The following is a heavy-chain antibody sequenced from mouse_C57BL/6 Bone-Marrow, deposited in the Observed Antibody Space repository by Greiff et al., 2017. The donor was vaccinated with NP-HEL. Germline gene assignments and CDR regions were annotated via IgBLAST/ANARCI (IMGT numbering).Heavy chain of an antibody. CDR2: ISSGSSTI. CDR1: GFTFSDYG. V-gene: IGHV5-17*01. J-gene: IGHJ2*01. D-gene: IGHD1-1*01. CDR3: ARPRGYGSSYYFDY. Sequence: EVNVVESGGGLVKPGGSLKLSCAASGFTFSDYGMHWVRQAPEKGLEWVAYISSGSSTIYYADTVKGRFTISRDNAKNTLFLQMTSLRSEDTAMYYCARPRGYGSSYYFDYWGQGTTLTVSS.